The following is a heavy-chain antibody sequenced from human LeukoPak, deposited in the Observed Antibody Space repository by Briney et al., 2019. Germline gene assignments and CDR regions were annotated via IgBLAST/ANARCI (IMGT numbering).Heavy chain of an antibody. D-gene: IGHD3-16*02. CDR3: ARDPIMITFGGVIVRRNYFDY. CDR1: GGTFSSYA. CDR2: IIPIFGTA. Sequence: ASVKVSCKASGGTFSSYAISWVRQAPGQGLEWMRGIIPIFGTANYAQKFQGRVTITTDESTSTAYMELSSLRSEDTAVYYCARDPIMITFGGVIVRRNYFDYWGQGTLVTVSS. J-gene: IGHJ4*02. V-gene: IGHV1-69*05.